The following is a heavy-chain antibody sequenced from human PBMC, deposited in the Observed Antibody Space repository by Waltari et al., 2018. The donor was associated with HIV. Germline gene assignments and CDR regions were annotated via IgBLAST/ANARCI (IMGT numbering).Heavy chain of an antibody. CDR1: AYIFIGYY. CDR3: ARDRGWGEPNWYFDL. Sequence: QVQLVQSGAEVKKPGASVKVSCTASAYIFIGYYFHWVRQAPGQGPEWVGWTNPNSGDTNYARRFQGRVTITRDTSITTAYMELRRLTSDDTAVYYCARDRGWGEPNWYFDLWGRGTLVTVSS. J-gene: IGHJ2*01. D-gene: IGHD3-16*01. V-gene: IGHV1-2*02. CDR2: TNPNSGDT.